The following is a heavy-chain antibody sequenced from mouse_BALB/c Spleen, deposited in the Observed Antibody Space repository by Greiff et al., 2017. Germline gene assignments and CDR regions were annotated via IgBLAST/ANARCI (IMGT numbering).Heavy chain of an antibody. CDR1: GFTFSSYT. Sequence: EVKLVESGGGLVQPGGSLKLSCAASGFTFSSYTMSWVRQTPEKRLEWVAYISNGGGSTYYPDTVKGRFTISRDNAKNTLYLQMSRLKSEDTAMYYCARKGLRLFYFDDWGEGTTLTVSA. V-gene: IGHV5-12-2*01. CDR2: ISNGGGST. J-gene: IGHJ2*01. CDR3: ARKGLRLFYFDD. D-gene: IGHD2-2*01.